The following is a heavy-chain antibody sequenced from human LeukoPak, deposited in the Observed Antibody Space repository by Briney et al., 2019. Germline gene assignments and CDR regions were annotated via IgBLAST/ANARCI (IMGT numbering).Heavy chain of an antibody. D-gene: IGHD6-13*01. J-gene: IGHJ5*02. Sequence: SETLSLTCTVSGASISTYYWSWIRQPPGKGLEWIGYVYSSGSTNYNPSLKSRLTISIDTSKNQFSLKLSSVTAADTAVYYCARRARDSSSWYNWFDPWGQGTLVTVSS. V-gene: IGHV4-59*08. CDR2: VYSSGST. CDR1: GASISTYY. CDR3: ARRARDSSSWYNWFDP.